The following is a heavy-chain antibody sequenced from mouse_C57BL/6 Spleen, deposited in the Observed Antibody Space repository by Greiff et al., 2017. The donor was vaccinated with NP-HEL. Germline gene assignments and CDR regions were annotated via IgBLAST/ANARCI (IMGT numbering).Heavy chain of an antibody. CDR2: IYPGSGST. V-gene: IGHV1-55*01. CDR3: ARRNGYRYAMDY. Sequence: QVQLQQSGAELVKPGASVKMSCKASGYTFTSYWITWVKQRPGQGLEWIGDIYPGSGSTNYNEKFKSKATLTVDTSSSTAYMQLSSLTSEDSAVYYCARRNGYRYAMDYWGQGTSVTVSS. J-gene: IGHJ4*01. CDR1: GYTFTSYW. D-gene: IGHD2-2*01.